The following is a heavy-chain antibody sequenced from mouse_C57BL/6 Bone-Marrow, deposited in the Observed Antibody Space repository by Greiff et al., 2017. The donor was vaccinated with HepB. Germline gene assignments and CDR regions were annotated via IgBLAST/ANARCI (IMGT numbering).Heavy chain of an antibody. Sequence: EVKLVESGPELVKPGDSVKISCKASGYSFTGYFMNWVMQSHGKSLEWIGRINPYNGDTFYNQKFKGKATLTVDKSSSTAHMELRSLTSEDSAVYYCARSGIFITTVVAKAMDYWGQGTSVTVSS. J-gene: IGHJ4*01. V-gene: IGHV1-20*01. CDR3: ARSGIFITTVVAKAMDY. CDR2: INPYNGDT. D-gene: IGHD1-1*01. CDR1: GYSFTGYF.